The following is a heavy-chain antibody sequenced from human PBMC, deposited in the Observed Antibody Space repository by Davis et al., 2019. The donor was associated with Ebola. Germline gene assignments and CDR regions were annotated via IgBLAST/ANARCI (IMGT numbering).Heavy chain of an antibody. CDR3: ARAPNYDVLTGTSSYYFDY. Sequence: ASVTVSCKPSGYTFTSYGLVWVRQAPGLGLEWMGWISGFNTNTNFAQKFQGRVTVSKDTSTNTAYMDLRSLTSDDTAIYYCARAPNYDVLTGTSSYYFDYWGQGTLVTVSS. D-gene: IGHD3-9*01. J-gene: IGHJ4*02. CDR1: GYTFTSYG. V-gene: IGHV1-18*04. CDR2: ISGFNTNT.